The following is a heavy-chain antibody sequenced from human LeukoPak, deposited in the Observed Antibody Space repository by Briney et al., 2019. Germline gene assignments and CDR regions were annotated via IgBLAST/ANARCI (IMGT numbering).Heavy chain of an antibody. CDR3: ARGRRFQWLLPFDY. CDR2: INPNSGGT. CDR1: GYTFTGYY. J-gene: IGHJ4*02. V-gene: IGHV1-2*02. Sequence: GASVKVSCKTSGYTFTGYYMHWVRQAPGQGLEWMGWINPNSGGTNYAQKFQGRVTMTRDTSISTAYTELSRLRSDDTAVYYCARGRRFQWLLPFDYWGQGTLVTVSS. D-gene: IGHD6-19*01.